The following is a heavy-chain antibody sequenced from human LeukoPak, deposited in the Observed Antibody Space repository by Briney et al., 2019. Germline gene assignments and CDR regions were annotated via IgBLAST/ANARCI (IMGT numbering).Heavy chain of an antibody. CDR2: ISSSSSYI. D-gene: IGHD1-26*01. Sequence: GGSLRLSCAASGFTFSSYSMTWVRQAPGKGLEWVSSISSSSSYIYYADSVKGRFTISRDNAKNSLYLQMNSLRAEDTAVYYCARGGSYTSPLGYWGQGTLVTVSS. J-gene: IGHJ4*02. V-gene: IGHV3-21*01. CDR1: GFTFSSYS. CDR3: ARGGSYTSPLGY.